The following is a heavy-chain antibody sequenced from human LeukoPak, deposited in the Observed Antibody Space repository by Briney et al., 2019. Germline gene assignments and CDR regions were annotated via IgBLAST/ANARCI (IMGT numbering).Heavy chain of an antibody. CDR3: AREVVAATVDAFDI. CDR2: INHSGST. D-gene: IGHD2-15*01. J-gene: IGHJ3*02. CDR1: GGSFSGYY. V-gene: IGHV4-34*01. Sequence: SETLSLTCAVYGGSFSGYYWSWIRQPPGKGLEWIGEINHSGSTNYNPSLKSRVTISVDTSKNQFSLKLSSVTAADTAVYYCAREVVAATVDAFDIWGQGTMVTLSS.